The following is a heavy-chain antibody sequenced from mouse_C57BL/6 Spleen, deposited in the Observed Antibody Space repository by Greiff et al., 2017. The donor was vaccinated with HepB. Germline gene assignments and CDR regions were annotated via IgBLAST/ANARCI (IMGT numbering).Heavy chain of an antibody. CDR2: ISYDGSN. Sequence: DVKLVESGPGLVKPSQSLSLTCSVTGYSITSGYYWNWIRQFPGNKLEWMGYISYDGSNNYNPSLKNRISITRDTSKNQFFLKLNSVTTEDTATYYCARVGYFDYWGQGTTLTVSS. V-gene: IGHV3-6*01. J-gene: IGHJ2*01. CDR3: ARVGYFDY. D-gene: IGHD3-1*01. CDR1: GYSITSGYY.